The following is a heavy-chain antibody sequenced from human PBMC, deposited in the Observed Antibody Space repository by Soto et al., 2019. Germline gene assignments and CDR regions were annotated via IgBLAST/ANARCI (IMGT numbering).Heavy chain of an antibody. CDR3: ARGATVTREYFYGTDV. CDR2: IIPMFGTA. V-gene: IGHV1-69*13. J-gene: IGHJ6*02. D-gene: IGHD4-4*01. CDR1: GGSFSNYA. Sequence: GASLKVSCKTSGGSFSNYAISWVRQAPGQGLEWMGAIIPMFGTANYAQMFQGRVTITADESTNTAYMEVSSLRSEDSAVYYCARGATVTREYFYGTDVWGQATRVTVSS.